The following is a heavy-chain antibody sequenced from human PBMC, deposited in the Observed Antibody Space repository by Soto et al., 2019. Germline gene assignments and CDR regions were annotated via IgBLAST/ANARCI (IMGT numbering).Heavy chain of an antibody. CDR1: GYTFTSYG. Sequence: GASVKVSCKASGYTFTSYGISWVRQAPGQGLEWMGWISAYNGNTNYAQKLQGRVTMTTDTSTSTAYMELRSLRSDDTAVYYCASTDIVVVPAAIGPQYYYYGMDVWGQGTTVTVSS. J-gene: IGHJ6*02. CDR3: ASTDIVVVPAAIGPQYYYYGMDV. D-gene: IGHD2-2*02. V-gene: IGHV1-18*01. CDR2: ISAYNGNT.